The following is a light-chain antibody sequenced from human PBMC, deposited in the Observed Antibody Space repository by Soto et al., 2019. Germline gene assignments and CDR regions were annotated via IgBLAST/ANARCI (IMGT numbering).Light chain of an antibody. Sequence: DIQMTQSPSTLSASVGYRVTINCRATQSISNWLAWYTAKPGKAPKLRMYDASILGSGVPSRFSGSGSGTDFSLTISSLQPDDFATYHCQQYKSYWTFGQGTMV. CDR3: QQYKSYWT. V-gene: IGKV1-5*01. CDR1: QSISNW. CDR2: DAS. J-gene: IGKJ1*01.